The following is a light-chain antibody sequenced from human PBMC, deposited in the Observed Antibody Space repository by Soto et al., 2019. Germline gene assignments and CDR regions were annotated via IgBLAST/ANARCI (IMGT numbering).Light chain of an antibody. Sequence: EIVLTQSPATLSLSPGERATLSCRASQSVSNYLAWYQQKPGQAPRLLIYDASTRATAIPDRFSGSGSGTDFTLTISSLEPEDLAVYYCLQRSSWPRTFGQGTRLEIK. CDR3: LQRSSWPRT. J-gene: IGKJ2*01. CDR1: QSVSNY. CDR2: DAS. V-gene: IGKV3-11*01.